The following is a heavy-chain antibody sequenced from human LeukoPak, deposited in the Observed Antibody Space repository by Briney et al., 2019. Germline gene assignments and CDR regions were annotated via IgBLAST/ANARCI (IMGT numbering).Heavy chain of an antibody. Sequence: GGSLRLSCAASGFTFSSYAMHWVRQAPGKGLEWVAVISYDGSNKYYADSVKGRFTISRDNSKNTLYLQMNSLRAEDTAVYYCAREGGRDGYNFGYWGQGTLVTVSS. CDR3: AREGGRDGYNFGY. J-gene: IGHJ4*02. V-gene: IGHV3-30*04. D-gene: IGHD5-24*01. CDR1: GFTFSSYA. CDR2: ISYDGSNK.